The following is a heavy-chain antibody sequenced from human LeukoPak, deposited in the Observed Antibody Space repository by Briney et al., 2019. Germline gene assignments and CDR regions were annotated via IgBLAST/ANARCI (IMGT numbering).Heavy chain of an antibody. CDR1: VFTFSSYS. CDR2: ISSSSSYI. J-gene: IGHJ4*02. Sequence: TGGSLRLSCAASVFTFSSYSMNWVRQAPWKGLEWVSSISSSSSYIYYADSVKGRFTISRDNAKNSLYLQMNSLRAEDTAVYYCARDSYLFDYWGQGTLVTVSS. D-gene: IGHD5-18*01. CDR3: ARDSYLFDY. V-gene: IGHV3-21*01.